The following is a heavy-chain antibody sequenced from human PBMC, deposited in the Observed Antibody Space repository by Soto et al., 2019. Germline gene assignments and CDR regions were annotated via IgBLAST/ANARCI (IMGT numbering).Heavy chain of an antibody. CDR3: TTDSADIVVSPGTYGLDV. Sequence: GGSLRLSCAASGVTFSNACRSWVRQAPGKGLEWVGRVKSIPDGGTTDYVARGKGIFAISTDDSKNTQSMQMNGLKTEATAVSYCTTDSADIVVSPGTYGLDVWGPGILVTVYS. V-gene: IGHV3-15*01. J-gene: IGHJ6*02. CDR1: GVTFSNAC. CDR2: VKSIPDGGTT. D-gene: IGHD2-15*01.